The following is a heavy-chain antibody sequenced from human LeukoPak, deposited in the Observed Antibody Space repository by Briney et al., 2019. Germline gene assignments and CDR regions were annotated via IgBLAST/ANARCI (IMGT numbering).Heavy chain of an antibody. Sequence: GESLKISCKGSGYSFTSYWIGWVRQMPGKGLEWMGIIYPGDSDTRYSPSFQGQVTISADKSISTAYLQWSSLKASDTAMYYWARSRGEPPNLYYFDYWAQGTLVPVSS. D-gene: IGHD1-14*01. J-gene: IGHJ4*02. CDR3: ARSRGEPPNLYYFDY. CDR2: IYPGDSDT. CDR1: GYSFTSYW. V-gene: IGHV5-51*01.